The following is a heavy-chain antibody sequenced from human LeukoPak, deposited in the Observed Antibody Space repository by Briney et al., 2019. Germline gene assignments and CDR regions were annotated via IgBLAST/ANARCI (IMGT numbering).Heavy chain of an antibody. J-gene: IGHJ6*02. D-gene: IGHD6-19*01. CDR2: IYYSGST. V-gene: IGHV4-59*01. Sequence: SETLPLTCTVSGGSISSYYWSWIRQPPGKGLEWIGYIYYSGSTNYNPSLKSRVTISVDTSKNQFSLKLSSVTAADTAVYYCARHVAWTSGWYWGTDNYYGMDVWGQGTTVTVSS. CDR3: ARHVAWTSGWYWGTDNYYGMDV. CDR1: GGSISSYY.